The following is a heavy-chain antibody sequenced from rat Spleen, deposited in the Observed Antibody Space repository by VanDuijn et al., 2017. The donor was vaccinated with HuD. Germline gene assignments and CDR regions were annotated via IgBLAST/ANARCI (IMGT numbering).Heavy chain of an antibody. Sequence: EVQLVESGGGLVQPGRSLKLSCAVSGFTFSDHNMAWVRQAPKKGLEWVATISYDGSSTYYRDSVKGRFTISRDNAKSTLYLQMDSLRSEDTATYYCARHVAPHRLGSSYWYFDFWGPGTMVTVSS. CDR3: ARHVAPHRLGSSYWYFDF. V-gene: IGHV5-7*01. CDR2: ISYDGSST. CDR1: GFTFSDHN. D-gene: IGHD5-1*01. J-gene: IGHJ1*01.